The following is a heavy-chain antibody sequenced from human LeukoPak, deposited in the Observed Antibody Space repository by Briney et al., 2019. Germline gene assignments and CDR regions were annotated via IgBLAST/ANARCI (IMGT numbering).Heavy chain of an antibody. CDR3: ARESQGRYCSGGSCYPTSVSYYYYYMDV. CDR2: IYYSGST. J-gene: IGHJ6*03. V-gene: IGHV4-59*01. CDR1: GGSISSYH. D-gene: IGHD2-15*01. Sequence: PSETLSLTCAVSGGSISSYHLSWIRQPPGKGLEWIGYIYYSGSTNYNPSLKSRVTISVDTSKNQFSLKLSSVTAADTAVYYCARESQGRYCSGGSCYPTSVSYYYYYMDVWGKGTTVTVSS.